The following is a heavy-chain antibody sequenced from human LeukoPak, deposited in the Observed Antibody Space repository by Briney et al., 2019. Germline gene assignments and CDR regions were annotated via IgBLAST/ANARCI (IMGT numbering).Heavy chain of an antibody. Sequence: GGSLRLSCAASGFTFSSYSMNWVRQAPGKGLEWVSYISSSSSTIYYADSVKGRFTISRDNAKNSLYLQMNSLRAEDTAVYYCARDRRPDYGDSFDYWGQGTLVTVSS. V-gene: IGHV3-48*01. CDR2: ISSSSSTI. J-gene: IGHJ4*02. CDR1: GFTFSSYS. CDR3: ARDRRPDYGDSFDY. D-gene: IGHD4-17*01.